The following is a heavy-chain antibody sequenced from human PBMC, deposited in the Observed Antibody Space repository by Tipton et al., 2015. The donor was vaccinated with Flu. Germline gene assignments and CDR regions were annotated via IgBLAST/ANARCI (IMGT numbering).Heavy chain of an antibody. V-gene: IGHV4-59*08. CDR3: ARDSAAHYGMDV. J-gene: IGHJ6*02. Sequence: TLSLTCTVSGGSISSYYWSWIRQPPGKGLEWNGYIYYSGSTKYNPSLKSRATISVDKSKNQFSLKLSSVTAADTAVYYCARDSAAHYGMDVWGQGTTVTASS. CDR1: GGSISSYY. CDR2: IYYSGST. D-gene: IGHD6-13*01.